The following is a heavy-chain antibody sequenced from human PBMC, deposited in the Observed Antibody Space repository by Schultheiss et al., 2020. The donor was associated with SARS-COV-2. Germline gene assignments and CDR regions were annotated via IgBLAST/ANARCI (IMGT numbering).Heavy chain of an antibody. J-gene: IGHJ4*02. V-gene: IGHV4-34*01. D-gene: IGHD4-17*01. Sequence: SETLSLTCTVSGGSISSYYWSWIRQPPGKGLEWIGEINHSGSTNYNPSLKSRVTISVDTSKNQFSLKLSSVTAADTAMYYCARRGDYGVGGDYWGQGTLVTVSS. CDR2: INHSGST. CDR1: GGSISSYY. CDR3: ARRGDYGVGGDY.